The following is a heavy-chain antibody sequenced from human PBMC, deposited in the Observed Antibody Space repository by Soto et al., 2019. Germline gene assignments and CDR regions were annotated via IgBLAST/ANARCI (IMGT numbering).Heavy chain of an antibody. CDR3: ARALMYSSGWAFDY. CDR2: INPNSGGT. Sequence: ASVKVSCKASGYTFTGYYMRWVRQAPGQGLEWMGWINPNSGGTNYAQKFQGWVTMTRDTSISTAYMELSRLRSDDTAVYYCARALMYSSGWAFDYWGQGTLVTVSS. CDR1: GYTFTGYY. V-gene: IGHV1-2*04. D-gene: IGHD6-19*01. J-gene: IGHJ4*02.